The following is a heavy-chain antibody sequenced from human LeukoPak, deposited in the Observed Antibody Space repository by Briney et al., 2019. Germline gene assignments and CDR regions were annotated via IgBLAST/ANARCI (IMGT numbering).Heavy chain of an antibody. V-gene: IGHV4-34*01. CDR2: INQRGST. Sequence: SETLSLTCAVYGGSFSGYYWSWIRQPPGKGLEWIGEINQRGSTNYSPSLKSRVTMSVDTSKNQFSLKLNSVTAADTAVYYCARDRLNYYASGTYPYYFDSWGQGTLVTVSS. D-gene: IGHD3-10*01. CDR1: GGSFSGYY. CDR3: ARDRLNYYASGTYPYYFDS. J-gene: IGHJ4*02.